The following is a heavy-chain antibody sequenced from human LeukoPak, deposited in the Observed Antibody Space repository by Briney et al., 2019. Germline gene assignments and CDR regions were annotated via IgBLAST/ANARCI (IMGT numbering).Heavy chain of an antibody. CDR1: GYTFTGYY. D-gene: IGHD2/OR15-2a*01. J-gene: IGHJ4*02. Sequence: ASVKVSCKASGYTFTGYYMHWVRQAPGQGLEWMGWINPNSGGTNYAQKFQGRVTMTRDTSISTAYMELSRLRSDDTAVYYCARDNKAVGQSLDYWGQGTLVTVSS. CDR2: INPNSGGT. CDR3: ARDNKAVGQSLDY. V-gene: IGHV1-2*02.